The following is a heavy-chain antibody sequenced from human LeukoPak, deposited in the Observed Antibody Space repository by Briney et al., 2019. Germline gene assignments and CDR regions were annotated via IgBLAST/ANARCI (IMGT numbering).Heavy chain of an antibody. CDR1: GNSFTTYW. J-gene: IGHJ3*02. Sequence: LGESLKISCKVSGNSFTTYWIGWVRQMPGKGLEWMGIIYPTDSDTRYNPAFQGQVTISADKSISTAYLQWSSLKASDTAMYYCARRRGSIGAFDIWGQGTMVTVSS. CDR3: ARRRGSIGAFDI. CDR2: IYPTDSDT. V-gene: IGHV5-51*01. D-gene: IGHD1-26*01.